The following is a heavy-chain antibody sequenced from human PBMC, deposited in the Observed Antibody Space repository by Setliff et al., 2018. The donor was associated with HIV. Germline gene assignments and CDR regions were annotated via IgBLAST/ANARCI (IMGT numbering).Heavy chain of an antibody. CDR3: ARDQTPSYYGSGVDY. CDR2: IYTSGST. J-gene: IGHJ4*02. V-gene: IGHV4-61*09. D-gene: IGHD3-10*01. CDR1: GGSISSGSYY. Sequence: SETLSLTCTVSGGSISSGSYYWSWIRQPAGKGLEWIGHIYTSGSTNYNPSLKSRVTISVDTSKNQFSLKLSSVTAADTAVYYCARDQTPSYYGSGVDYWGQGTLVTV.